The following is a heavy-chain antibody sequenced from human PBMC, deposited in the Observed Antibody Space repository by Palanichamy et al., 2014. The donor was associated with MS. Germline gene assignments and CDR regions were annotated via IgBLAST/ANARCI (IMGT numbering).Heavy chain of an antibody. D-gene: IGHD1-1*01. CDR2: IYSGGSI. CDR1: GFTVSSNY. CDR3: ATTEGATRFDY. Sequence: EVLLVESGGGRWSSLGGPVRLSCAASGFTVSSNYMSWVRQAPGKGLEWVSVIYSGGSIYYADSVKGRFTISRDTSKNMVYLQMNSLRAEDTAVYYCATTEGATRFDYWGQGTLVTVSS. V-gene: IGHV3-66*01. J-gene: IGHJ4*02.